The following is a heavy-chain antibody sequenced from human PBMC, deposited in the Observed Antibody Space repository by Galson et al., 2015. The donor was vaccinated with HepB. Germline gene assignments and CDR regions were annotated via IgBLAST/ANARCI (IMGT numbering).Heavy chain of an antibody. V-gene: IGHV3-49*03. D-gene: IGHD1-26*01. CDR1: GFTFGDYA. CDR3: TRDVWWELPKREY. Sequence: SLRLSCAASGFTFGDYAMSWFRQAPGKGLEWVGFIRSKAYGGTTEYAASVKGGFTISRDDSKSIAYLQMNSLKTEDTAVYYCTRDVWWELPKREYWGQGTLVTVSS. CDR2: IRSKAYGGTT. J-gene: IGHJ4*02.